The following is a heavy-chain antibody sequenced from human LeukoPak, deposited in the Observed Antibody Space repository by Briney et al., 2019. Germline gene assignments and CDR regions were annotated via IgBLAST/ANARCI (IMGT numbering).Heavy chain of an antibody. CDR1: GGSISSYY. D-gene: IGHD3-22*01. V-gene: IGHV4-59*01. Sequence: SETLSLTCTVSGGSISSYYWSWIRQPPGKGLEWIGYIYYSGSTNYNPSLKGRVTISVDTSKNQFSLKLSSVTAADTAVYYCARDYNYYDSSGFYGMDVWGQGTTVTVSS. CDR2: IYYSGST. J-gene: IGHJ6*02. CDR3: ARDYNYYDSSGFYGMDV.